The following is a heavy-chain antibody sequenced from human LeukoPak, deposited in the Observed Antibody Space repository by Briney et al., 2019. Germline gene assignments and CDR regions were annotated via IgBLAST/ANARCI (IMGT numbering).Heavy chain of an antibody. CDR2: ISAYNGNT. CDR1: GYTFTSYG. V-gene: IGHV1-18*01. D-gene: IGHD3-3*01. Sequence: ASVKVSCKASGYTFTSYGISWVRQAPGQGLEWMGWISAYNGNTNYAQKLQGRVTMTTDTSTSTAYMELRSLRSDDTAVYYCARTVLRSFYYYGMGVWGQGTTVTVSS. CDR3: ARTVLRSFYYYGMGV. J-gene: IGHJ6*02.